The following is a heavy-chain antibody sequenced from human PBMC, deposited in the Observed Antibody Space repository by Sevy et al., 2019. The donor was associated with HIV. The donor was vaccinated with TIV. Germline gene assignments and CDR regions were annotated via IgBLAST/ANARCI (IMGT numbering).Heavy chain of an antibody. V-gene: IGHV3-20*04. Sequence: GGSLRLSCAASGFTFEDFGMIWVRQRPGKGLEWVCGIVGNGVSAGCADSMKGRFTISRDNAKNSLYLEMNSLRIEDTASYFCAREESCGGACYYFDHWGHGILVTVSS. CDR2: IVGNGVSA. CDR3: AREESCGGACYYFDH. CDR1: GFTFEDFG. D-gene: IGHD2-21*02. J-gene: IGHJ4*01.